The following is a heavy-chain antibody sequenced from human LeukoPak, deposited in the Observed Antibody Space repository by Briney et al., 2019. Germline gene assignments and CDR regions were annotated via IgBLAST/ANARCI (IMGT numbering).Heavy chain of an antibody. Sequence: ASVRVSCKASGYTFSGYYMYWVRQAPGQGLEWMGRINPNSGATTSAQKFQGRVTMTRDTSITTTYMELSSLRSDDTAVYYCARDRDPIGYYDNSGYTDWGQGTLVIVSS. CDR2: INPNSGAT. V-gene: IGHV1-2*06. J-gene: IGHJ4*02. CDR1: GYTFSGYY. CDR3: ARDRDPIGYYDNSGYTD. D-gene: IGHD3-22*01.